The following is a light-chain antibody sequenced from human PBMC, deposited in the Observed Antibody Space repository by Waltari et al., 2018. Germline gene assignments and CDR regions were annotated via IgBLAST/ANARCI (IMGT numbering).Light chain of an antibody. V-gene: IGLV4-69*01. CDR3: QTWGTGTWV. CDR2: VNSDGSH. CDR1: SGHRNYA. J-gene: IGLJ3*02. Sequence: QVVLTQSPSASASLGASVKLTCTLSSGHRNYAVAWHQQQQEKGPRYLMKVNSDGSHNKVDVIPDRFAGSSAGAERYLTISSLQSEDEANYYCQTWGTGTWVFGGGTKVTVL.